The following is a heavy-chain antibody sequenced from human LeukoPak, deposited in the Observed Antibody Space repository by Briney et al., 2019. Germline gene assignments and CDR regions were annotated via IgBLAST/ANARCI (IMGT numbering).Heavy chain of an antibody. CDR1: GGSISSYY. J-gene: IGHJ3*02. Sequence: SETLSLTCSVSGGSISSYYRSWVRQPPGKGLEWIGYIYYSGSTNYNPSLKSRVTISVDTPKNQFSLKLSSVTAADTAVYYCARIPSSGFYYGAFDIWGRGTMVTVSS. V-gene: IGHV4-59*01. D-gene: IGHD3-22*01. CDR3: ARIPSSGFYYGAFDI. CDR2: IYYSGST.